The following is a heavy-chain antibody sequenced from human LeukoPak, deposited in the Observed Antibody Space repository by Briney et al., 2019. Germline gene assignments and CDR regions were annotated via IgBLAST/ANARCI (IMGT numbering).Heavy chain of an antibody. D-gene: IGHD3-22*01. J-gene: IGHJ4*02. Sequence: PGGSLRLSCAASGFTFSSYAMSWVRQAPGKGLEWVSAISGSGGSTYYADSVKGRFTISRGNSKNTLYLQMNSLRAEDTAVYYCAEDLYYYDSRTYYWGQGTLVTVSS. CDR3: AEDLYYYDSRTYY. CDR1: GFTFSSYA. V-gene: IGHV3-23*01. CDR2: ISGSGGST.